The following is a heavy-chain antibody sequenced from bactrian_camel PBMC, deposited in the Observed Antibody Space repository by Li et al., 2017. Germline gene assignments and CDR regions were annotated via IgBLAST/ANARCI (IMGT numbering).Heavy chain of an antibody. CDR3: TIGGMATGRY. Sequence: VQLVESGGGLVQPGGSLRLSCVASGFTFGINGMSWVRQAPGKGLEWVSGISWSGDSTKYADSVKGQFTISRDNAESRLYLEMNSLKPEDTAVYYCTIGGMATGRYWGQGTQVTVS. J-gene: IGHJ4*01. CDR2: ISWSGDST. CDR1: GFTFGING. D-gene: IGHD7*01. V-gene: IGHV3S40*01.